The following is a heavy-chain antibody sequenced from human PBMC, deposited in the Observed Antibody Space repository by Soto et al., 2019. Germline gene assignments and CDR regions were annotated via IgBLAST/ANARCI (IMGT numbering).Heavy chain of an antibody. CDR3: AKENWANPES. CDR2: ISKDSGRAT. CDR1: GFIFRDWF. D-gene: IGHD7-27*01. V-gene: IGHV3-11*01. Sequence: LVESGGALVKPGGSLRLSCAASGFIFRDWFMSWIRQAPGKGLEWISYISKDSGRATRYADSVKGRFTISTDNAKIALLQQMLNLPVDDTAVYSCAKENWANPESWVQGTLFTASS. J-gene: IGHJ5*02.